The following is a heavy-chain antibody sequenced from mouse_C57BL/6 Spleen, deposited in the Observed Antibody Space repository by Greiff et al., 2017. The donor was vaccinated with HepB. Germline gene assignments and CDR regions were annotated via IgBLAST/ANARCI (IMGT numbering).Heavy chain of an antibody. CDR1: GYTFTSYW. D-gene: IGHD1-1*01. Sequence: QVQLQQSGAELVRPGSSVKLSCKASGYTFTSYWMDWVKQRPGQGLEWIGNIYPSDSETHYNQKFKDKATLTVDKSSSTAYMQLSSLTSEDSAVYYCARNYGSSYIPYAMDYWGQGTSVTVSS. J-gene: IGHJ4*01. CDR2: IYPSDSET. V-gene: IGHV1-61*01. CDR3: ARNYGSSYIPYAMDY.